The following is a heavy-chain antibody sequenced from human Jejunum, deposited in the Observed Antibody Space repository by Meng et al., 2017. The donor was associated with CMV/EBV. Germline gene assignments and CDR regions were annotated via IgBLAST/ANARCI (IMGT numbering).Heavy chain of an antibody. CDR1: RYTFTSYD. J-gene: IGHJ4*02. CDR3: ARDVWGFDY. V-gene: IGHV1-18*01. Sequence: QVQLVQSGAEVKKPGASVKVSRKASRYTFTSYDINWVRQATGQGLEWLGWFVNNVDTYSAQKFQGRVTMTTDTHTSTAFMELRSLRSDDTAMYYCARDVWGFDYWGQGTLVTVSS. D-gene: IGHD7-27*01. CDR2: FVNNVDT.